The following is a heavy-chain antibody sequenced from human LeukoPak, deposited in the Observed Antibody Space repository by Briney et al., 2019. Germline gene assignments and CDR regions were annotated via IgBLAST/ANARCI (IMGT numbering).Heavy chain of an antibody. J-gene: IGHJ6*03. CDR1: GYTFTSYA. CDR2: INAGNGNT. CDR3: ARSRNYGDYGGYYMDV. Sequence: GASVKVSCKASGYTFTSYAMHWVRQAPGQRLEWLGRINAGNGNTEYSQEFQGRVTITRDTSASTAYMELSSLRSEDMAVYYCARSRNYGDYGGYYMDVWGKGTTVTVSS. D-gene: IGHD4-17*01. V-gene: IGHV1-3*03.